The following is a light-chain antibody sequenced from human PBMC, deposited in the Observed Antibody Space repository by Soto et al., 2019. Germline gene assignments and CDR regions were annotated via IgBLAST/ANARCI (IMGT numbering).Light chain of an antibody. Sequence: DIQMTQSPSSLSASVGDRVTITCRASQSISNYLNWYQHKAGKAPKVLIYAASSLPRGVPSRFSGSGSGTDFTLIISSLQPEDFATYYCQQSYSPLWTFGQGTKVEI. CDR3: QQSYSPLWT. CDR1: QSISNY. V-gene: IGKV1-39*01. J-gene: IGKJ1*01. CDR2: AAS.